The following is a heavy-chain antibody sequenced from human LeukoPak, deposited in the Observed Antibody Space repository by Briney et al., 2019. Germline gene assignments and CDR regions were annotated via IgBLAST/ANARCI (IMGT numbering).Heavy chain of an antibody. CDR2: INHSGGT. Sequence: PSETLSLTCDVYGGSLSGYYWSWIRQPPGRGLEWIGEINHSGGTNYNPSLKSRVTISVDTSKNQFSLKLSSVTAADTAVYYCARGFILTGAFDIWGQGTMVTVSS. CDR1: GGSLSGYY. CDR3: ARGFILTGAFDI. D-gene: IGHD3-9*01. J-gene: IGHJ3*02. V-gene: IGHV4-34*01.